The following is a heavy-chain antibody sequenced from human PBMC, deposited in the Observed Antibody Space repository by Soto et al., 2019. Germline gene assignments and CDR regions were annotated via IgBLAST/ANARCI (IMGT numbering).Heavy chain of an antibody. J-gene: IGHJ5*02. CDR1: GFTFSSYD. CDR3: AGHGGQWLNWFDP. Sequence: EVQLVESGGGLVQPGGSLRLSCAASGFTFSSYDMNWVRQAPGKGLEWVSYISSRSSTIYYADSVKGRFTISRDNAKNSLYLQMNSLRAEDTAVYYCAGHGGQWLNWFDPWGQGILVTVSS. V-gene: IGHV3-48*01. CDR2: ISSRSSTI. D-gene: IGHD6-19*01.